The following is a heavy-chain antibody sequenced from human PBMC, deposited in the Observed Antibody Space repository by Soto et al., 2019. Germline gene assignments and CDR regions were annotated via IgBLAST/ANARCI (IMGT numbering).Heavy chain of an antibody. J-gene: IGHJ6*02. V-gene: IGHV1-2*04. CDR1: GYTFTGYY. CDR2: INPNSGGT. CDR3: ARELGAAGHGHYCYGMDV. D-gene: IGHD6-13*01. Sequence: ASVKVSCKASGYTFTGYYMHWVRQAPGQGLEWMGWINPNSGGTNYAQKFQGWVTMTRDTSISTAYMELSRLRSDDTAVYYCARELGAAGHGHYCYGMDVWGQGTTVTVSS.